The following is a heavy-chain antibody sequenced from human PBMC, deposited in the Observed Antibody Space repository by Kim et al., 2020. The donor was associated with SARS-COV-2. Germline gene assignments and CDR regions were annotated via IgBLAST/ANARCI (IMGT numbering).Heavy chain of an antibody. V-gene: IGHV3-53*01. CDR2: GGST. CDR3: AGGRGNSAV. D-gene: IGHD2-21*02. J-gene: IGHJ4*02. Sequence: GGSTYYADSVKGRFPISRDNSKNTLYLQMNSLRAEDTAVYYWAGGRGNSAVWGQGTLVTVSS.